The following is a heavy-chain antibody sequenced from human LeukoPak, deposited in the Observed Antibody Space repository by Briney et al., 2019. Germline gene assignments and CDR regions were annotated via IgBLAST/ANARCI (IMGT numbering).Heavy chain of an antibody. V-gene: IGHV2-5*01. J-gene: IGHJ4*02. CDR3: AHKRSGYNWNHGDFDY. CDR2: IYFNDEK. Sequence: SVPTLIHPTQPLTLTCTFSGVSLSTSGVGVGWSHQPPEKAPNWLAVIYFNDEKRYSPSLKSRLTITKVTSKNQVVIIMTNMDPVDTATYYCAHKRSGYNWNHGDFDYWGQGSLVTVSS. CDR1: GVSLSTSGVG. D-gene: IGHD1-14*01.